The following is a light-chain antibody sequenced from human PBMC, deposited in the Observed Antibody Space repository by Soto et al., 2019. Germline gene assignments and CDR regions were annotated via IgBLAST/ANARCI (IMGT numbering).Light chain of an antibody. CDR1: QNVAHF. J-gene: IGKJ5*01. V-gene: IGKV1-39*01. Sequence: DIQMTQSPSSLSASVGDRVTITCRASQNVAHFLNWYQQKPGKAPKLLIYATSSLHSGVPSRFSGSGFGTDFTLTISSLQTEDFATYYCQQKYSPPPITFGQGTRREIK. CDR3: QQKYSPPPIT. CDR2: ATS.